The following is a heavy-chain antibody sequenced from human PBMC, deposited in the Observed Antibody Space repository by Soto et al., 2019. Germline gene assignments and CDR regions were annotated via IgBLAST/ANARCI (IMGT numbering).Heavy chain of an antibody. D-gene: IGHD1-26*01. CDR3: ARRAVGFHYYYGMDV. Sequence: PSETLSLTCAVSGGSISSGGYSWSWIRQPPGKGLEWIGYINHSGSTNYNPSLKSRVTISVDTSKNQFSLKLSSVTAADTAVYYCARRAVGFHYYYGMDVWGQRTTVTVSS. V-gene: IGHV4-30-2*01. CDR1: GGSISSGGYS. J-gene: IGHJ6*02. CDR2: INHSGST.